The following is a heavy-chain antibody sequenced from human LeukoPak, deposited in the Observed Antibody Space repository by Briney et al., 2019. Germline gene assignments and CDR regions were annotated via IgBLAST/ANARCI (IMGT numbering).Heavy chain of an antibody. V-gene: IGHV3-7*01. CDR1: GFTFSSYW. Sequence: GGSLRLSCAASGFTFSSYWMSWVRQAPGKGLEWVANIKQDGSEKYYVDSVKGRFTISRDNAKNSLYLQMNSLRAEDTAVYYCARASLDCYYYMDVWGKGTTVTVSS. J-gene: IGHJ6*03. CDR3: ARASLDCYYYMDV. CDR2: IKQDGSEK.